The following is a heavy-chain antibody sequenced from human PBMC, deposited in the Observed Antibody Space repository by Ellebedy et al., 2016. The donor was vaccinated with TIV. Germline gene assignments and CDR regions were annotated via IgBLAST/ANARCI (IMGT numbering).Heavy chain of an antibody. D-gene: IGHD6-19*01. CDR2: INPSGGST. CDR1: GYTFSNYF. J-gene: IGHJ4*02. Sequence: AASVKVSCKASGYTFSNYFMHWVRQAPGQGLEWMGIINPSGGSTTYAQKLQGRVTMTRDTSTSTVYMELSSLRSEDTAEYYCARDRSSGWLHTPDYWGQGILVTVSS. CDR3: ARDRSSGWLHTPDY. V-gene: IGHV1-46*04.